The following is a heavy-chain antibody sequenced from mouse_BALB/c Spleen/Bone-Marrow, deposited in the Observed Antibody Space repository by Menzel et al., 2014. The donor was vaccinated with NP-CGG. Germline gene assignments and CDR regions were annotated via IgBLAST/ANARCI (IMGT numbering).Heavy chain of an antibody. CDR3: ARRPDYGYSSYAMDY. J-gene: IGHJ4*01. D-gene: IGHD1-2*01. V-gene: IGHV2-4-1*01. CDR2: LWSGGST. Sequence: QVQLQQSGPGLVQPSQSLSITCTVSGFSLTSYGAPWVRQSPGKGLEWLGVLWSGGSTAYYAAFISRLSISKDNSKSQVFFKMNSLQADDTAIYYWARRPDYGYSSYAMDYWGQGTSVTVSS. CDR1: GFSLTSYG.